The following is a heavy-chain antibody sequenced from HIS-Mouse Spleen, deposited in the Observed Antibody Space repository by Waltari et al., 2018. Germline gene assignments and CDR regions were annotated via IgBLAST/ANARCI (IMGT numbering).Heavy chain of an antibody. CDR3: AKDLRPAYSSSPYFDY. V-gene: IGHV3-9*01. CDR1: GFTFYDSA. J-gene: IGHJ4*02. Sequence: EVQLVESGGGLVQPGRSLRLSCAASGFTFYDSAMHWGRQAPGKGLEWVSGISWNSGSIGYADSVKGRFTISRDNAKNSLYLQMNSLRAEDTALYYCAKDLRPAYSSSPYFDYWGQGTLVTVSS. D-gene: IGHD6-6*01. CDR2: ISWNSGSI.